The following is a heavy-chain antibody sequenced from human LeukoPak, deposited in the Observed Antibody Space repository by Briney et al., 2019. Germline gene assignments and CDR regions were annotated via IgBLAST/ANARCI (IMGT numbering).Heavy chain of an antibody. CDR3: ARRADGYHDY. D-gene: IGHD5-12*01. Sequence: SETLSLTCTVSGGSISSYYWSWIRQPPGKGPEWIGYIYYSGSTNYNPSLKSRVTISVDTSKNQFSLKLSSVTAADTAVYYCARRADGYHDYWGQGTLVTVSS. V-gene: IGHV4-59*08. CDR1: GGSISSYY. CDR2: IYYSGST. J-gene: IGHJ4*02.